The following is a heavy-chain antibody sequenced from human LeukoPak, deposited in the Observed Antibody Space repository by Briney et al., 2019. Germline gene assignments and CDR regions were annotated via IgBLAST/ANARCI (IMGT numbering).Heavy chain of an antibody. V-gene: IGHV4-39*01. J-gene: IGHJ1*01. CDR2: IYDSGST. Sequence: SETLSLTCTVSGGSIRSSYYYWGWIRQPPGKGLEWIGSIYDSGSTYYNPSLKSRVTISADTSKNQFSLKLNSVTAADTAVYYCARPSTKYSSSSGYFQHWGQGTLVTVSS. CDR1: GGSIRSSYYY. CDR3: ARPSTKYSSSSGYFQH. D-gene: IGHD6-6*01.